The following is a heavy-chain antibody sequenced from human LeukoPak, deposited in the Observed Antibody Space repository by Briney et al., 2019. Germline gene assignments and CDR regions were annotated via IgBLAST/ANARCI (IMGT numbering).Heavy chain of an antibody. Sequence: ASAKVSCKASGYTFTSYYMHWVRQATGQGLEWMGWMNPNSGNTGYAQKFQGRVTITRNTSISTAYMELSSLRSEDTAVYYCARSYCSSTSCFLGNWFDPWGQGTLVTVSS. CDR3: ARSYCSSTSCFLGNWFDP. CDR2: MNPNSGNT. D-gene: IGHD2-2*01. J-gene: IGHJ5*02. CDR1: GYTFTSYY. V-gene: IGHV1-8*03.